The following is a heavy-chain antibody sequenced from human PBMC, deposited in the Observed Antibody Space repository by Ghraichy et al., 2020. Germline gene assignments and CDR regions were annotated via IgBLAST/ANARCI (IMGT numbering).Heavy chain of an antibody. CDR1: GGSISSCSYY. D-gene: IGHD3-22*01. CDR2: IYYSGST. CDR3: ARMEYYYDSSGTRWDYFDY. Sequence: SETLSLTCTVSGGSISSCSYYWGWIRQPPGKGLEWIGSIYYSGSTYYNPSLKSRVTISVDTSKNQFSLKLSSVTAADTAVYYCARMEYYYDSSGTRWDYFDYWGQRTLLTVSS. J-gene: IGHJ4*02. V-gene: IGHV4-39*07.